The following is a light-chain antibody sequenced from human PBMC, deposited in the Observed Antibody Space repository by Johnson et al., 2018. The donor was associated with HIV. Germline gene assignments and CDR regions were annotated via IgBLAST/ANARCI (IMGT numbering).Light chain of an antibody. CDR3: GTWDNSLSTGGV. CDR2: ENN. Sequence: QSALTQPPSVSAAPGQKVTISCSGGSSNIVNNYVSWYQQLPGTAPKLLIYENNKRPSGIPDRFSGSKSGTSATLGITGLPTGDEADYYCGTWDNSLSTGGVFGTGTKVTVL. V-gene: IGLV1-51*02. J-gene: IGLJ1*01. CDR1: SSNIVNNY.